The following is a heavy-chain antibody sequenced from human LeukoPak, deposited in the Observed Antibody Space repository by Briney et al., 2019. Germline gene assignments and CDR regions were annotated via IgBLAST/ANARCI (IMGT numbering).Heavy chain of an antibody. V-gene: IGHV1-2*02. Sequence: ASVKVSCKASGYTFTDYYMHWVRQAPGQGLEWMGWISPNSGGTNYAQKFQGRVTMTRDTSISTAYMELSRLRSDDTAVYYCAREGPIVGATHLVDYWGQGTLVTVSS. CDR2: ISPNSGGT. CDR1: GYTFTDYY. J-gene: IGHJ4*02. CDR3: AREGPIVGATHLVDY. D-gene: IGHD1-26*01.